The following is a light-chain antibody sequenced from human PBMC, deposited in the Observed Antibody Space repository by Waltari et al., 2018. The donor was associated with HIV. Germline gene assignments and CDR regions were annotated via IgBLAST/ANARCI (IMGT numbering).Light chain of an antibody. CDR2: EVS. CDR1: TSDVGGYNY. J-gene: IGLJ1*01. V-gene: IGLV2-14*01. Sequence: QSGLTQPASVSGSPGQPLTISCTGTTSDVGGYNYVSWYQQHPGKAPKLCIYEVSNRPSGLSHRSSGSKSGNTASLTISGLQPEDETDYYCSSFSSSSTPYVVGTGTKVTVL. CDR3: SSFSSSSTPYV.